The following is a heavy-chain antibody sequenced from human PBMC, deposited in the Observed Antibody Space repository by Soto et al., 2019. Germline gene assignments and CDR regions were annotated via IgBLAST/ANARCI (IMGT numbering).Heavy chain of an antibody. J-gene: IGHJ4*02. D-gene: IGHD2-2*01. CDR3: ARAQNYCSSTSCYEKHFDY. V-gene: IGHV1-69*02. CDR1: GGTFSSYT. CDR2: IIPILGIA. Sequence: QVQLVQSGAEVKKPGSSVKVSCKASGGTFSSYTISWVRQAPGQGLEWMGRIIPILGIANYAQKFKGRVTITADKSKSTAYMELSSLRAEDTAVYYCARAQNYCSSTSCYEKHFDYWGQGTLVTVSS.